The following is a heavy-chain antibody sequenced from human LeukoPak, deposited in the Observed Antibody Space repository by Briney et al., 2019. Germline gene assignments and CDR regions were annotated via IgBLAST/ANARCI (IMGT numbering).Heavy chain of an antibody. CDR1: GGSFSGYY. CDR2: INHSGST. D-gene: IGHD3-3*01. CDR3: ARHKVTIFGVADFDY. Sequence: SETRSLTCAVYGGSFSGYYWSRIRQPPGKGLEWIGEINHSGSTNYNPSLKSRVTISVDTSKNQFSLKLSSVTAADTAVYYCARHKVTIFGVADFDYWGQGTLVTVSS. J-gene: IGHJ4*02. V-gene: IGHV4-34*01.